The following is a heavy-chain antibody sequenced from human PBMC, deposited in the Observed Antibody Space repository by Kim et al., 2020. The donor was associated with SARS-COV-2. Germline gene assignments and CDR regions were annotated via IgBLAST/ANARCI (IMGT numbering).Heavy chain of an antibody. V-gene: IGHV3-21*01. D-gene: IGHD2-2*01. CDR2: ISSSSSYI. J-gene: IGHJ5*02. CDR3: ANWGVPAAVNWFDP. Sequence: GGSLRLSCAASGFTFSSYSMNWVRQAPGKGLEWVSSISSSSSYIYYADSVKGRFTISRDNAKNSLYLQMNSLRAEDTAVYYCANWGVPAAVNWFDPWGQGTLVTVSS. CDR1: GFTFSSYS.